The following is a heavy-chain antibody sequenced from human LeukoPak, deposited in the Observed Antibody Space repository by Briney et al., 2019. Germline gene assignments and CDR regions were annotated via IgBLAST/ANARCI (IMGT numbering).Heavy chain of an antibody. CDR2: IKQDGSEK. CDR3: ASWGWFGELTDYYYGMDV. D-gene: IGHD3-10*01. CDR1: GFTFSSYW. J-gene: IGHJ6*02. Sequence: GGSLRLSCAASGFTFSSYWMSWVRQAPGKGLEWVANIKQDGSEKYYVDSVKGRFTISRDNAKNSLYLQMNSLRAEDTAVYYCASWGWFGELTDYYYGMDVWGQGTTVTVSS. V-gene: IGHV3-7*01.